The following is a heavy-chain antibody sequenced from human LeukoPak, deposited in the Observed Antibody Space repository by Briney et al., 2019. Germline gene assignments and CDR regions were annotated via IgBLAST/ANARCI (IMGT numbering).Heavy chain of an antibody. J-gene: IGHJ4*02. D-gene: IGHD2-2*02. V-gene: IGHV3-23*01. CDR1: GFSFSGYA. Sequence: GGFLRLSCASSGFSFSGYAMIWVRQAPGKGLELVSTISGSGASTFYADSVRGRFITSKDIPSNIVYLQMNSLRAEDTAVYYCAKGSRGYTNYYFDYWGQGTLVTVSS. CDR2: ISGSGAST. CDR3: AKGSRGYTNYYFDY.